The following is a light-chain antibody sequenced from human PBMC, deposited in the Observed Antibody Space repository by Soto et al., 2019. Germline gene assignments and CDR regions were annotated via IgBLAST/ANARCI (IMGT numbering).Light chain of an antibody. CDR1: QSFASRS. CDR2: GAS. J-gene: IGKJ1*01. CDR3: QQYDSSPRT. Sequence: ELVFSKSPGTLSLSPGERATRSCRASQSFASRSLAWYQQKPGLAPRLLISGASNRAAGIPDRFSGSGSGTDFTLTISRLEPEDFAVYYCQQYDSSPRTFGQGTMADI. V-gene: IGKV3-20*01.